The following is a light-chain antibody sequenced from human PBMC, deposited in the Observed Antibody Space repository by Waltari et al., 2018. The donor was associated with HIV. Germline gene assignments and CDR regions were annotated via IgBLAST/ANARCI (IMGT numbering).Light chain of an antibody. CDR1: VLARKY. CDR2: KDN. J-gene: IGLJ3*02. Sequence: SFELTQPSSVSVSPGQTARIPCSGDVLARKYARWFQKKPGQAPLLLIYKDNERPSGIPERFSGSSSGTTVTLTISGAQVEDEADYYCYSAADSDEVFGGGTKLTVL. V-gene: IGLV3-27*01. CDR3: YSAADSDEV.